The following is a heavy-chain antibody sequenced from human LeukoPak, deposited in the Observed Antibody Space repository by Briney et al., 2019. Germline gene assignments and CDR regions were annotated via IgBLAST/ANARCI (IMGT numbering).Heavy chain of an antibody. J-gene: IGHJ4*02. Sequence: GRSLRLSCAASGFTFSSYAMHWVRQAPGKGLEWVAVISYDGSNKYYADSVKGRFTISRDNAKNSVYLQMNSLRAEDTAVYYCARALGGVMTTVSPLGDYWGQGTLVTVSS. V-gene: IGHV3-30-3*01. D-gene: IGHD4-17*01. CDR3: ARALGGVMTTVSPLGDY. CDR2: ISYDGSNK. CDR1: GFTFSSYA.